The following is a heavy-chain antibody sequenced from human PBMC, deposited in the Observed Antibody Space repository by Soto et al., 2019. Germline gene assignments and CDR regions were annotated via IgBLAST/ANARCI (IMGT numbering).Heavy chain of an antibody. Sequence: PSETLSLTCAVYGGSFSGYYWSWIRQPPGKGLEWIGEINHSGSTNYNPSLKSRVTISVDTSKNQFSLKLSSVTAADTAVYYCARLTYCSSTSCHGYYFDYWGQGTLVTVSS. CDR2: INHSGST. J-gene: IGHJ4*02. CDR3: ARLTYCSSTSCHGYYFDY. V-gene: IGHV4-34*01. D-gene: IGHD2-2*01. CDR1: GGSFSGYY.